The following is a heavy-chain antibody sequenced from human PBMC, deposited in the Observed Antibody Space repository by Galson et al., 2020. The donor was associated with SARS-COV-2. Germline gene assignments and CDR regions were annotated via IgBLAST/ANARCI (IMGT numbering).Heavy chain of an antibody. D-gene: IGHD3-22*01. CDR3: ARDASVYYYKDDSDDIDV. CDR2: IWYAGSTN. Sequence: GGSLRLSCAASGFTFSSYGMHWVRQAPGKGLEWVAVIWYAGSTNYYADSVKGRFTISRDNSKNTLYLQMNSLRAEDTAVYYCARDASVYYYKDDSDDIDVWGQGTMVTIS. J-gene: IGHJ3*01. CDR1: GFTFSSYG. V-gene: IGHV3-33*01.